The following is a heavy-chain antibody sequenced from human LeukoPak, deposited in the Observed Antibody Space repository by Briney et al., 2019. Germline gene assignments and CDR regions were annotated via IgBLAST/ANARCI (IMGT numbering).Heavy chain of an antibody. CDR1: GGTFSSYA. CDR3: ARAIMGMIVSRYYFDY. J-gene: IGHJ4*02. CDR2: IIPIFGTA. Sequence: VASVKVSCKASGGTFSSYAISWVRQAPGQGLERMGRIIPIFGTANYAQKFQGRVTITTDESTSTAYMELSGLRSEDTAVYYCARAIMGMIVSRYYFDYWGQGTLVTVSS. V-gene: IGHV1-69*05. D-gene: IGHD3-22*01.